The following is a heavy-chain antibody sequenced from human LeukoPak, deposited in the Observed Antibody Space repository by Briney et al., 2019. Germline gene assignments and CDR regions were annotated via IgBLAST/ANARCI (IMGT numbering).Heavy chain of an antibody. V-gene: IGHV3-21*01. CDR1: GFTFSSYS. J-gene: IGHJ4*02. CDR3: ARGKGLYYFDY. Sequence: PGGSLRLSCAVSGFTFSSYSMNWVRQAPGKGLGWVSSISSSSSYIYYADSVKGRFTISRDNAKNSLYLQMNSLRAEDTAVYYCARGKGLYYFDYWGQGTLVTVSS. CDR2: ISSSSSYI.